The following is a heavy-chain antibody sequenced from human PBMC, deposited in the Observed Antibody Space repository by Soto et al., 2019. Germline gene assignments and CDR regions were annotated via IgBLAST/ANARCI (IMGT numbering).Heavy chain of an antibody. CDR2: IIPIFGTA. D-gene: IGHD6-19*01. J-gene: IGHJ6*02. CDR3: ASEEVGSIAVATRGGDYYYYGMDV. V-gene: IGHV1-69*01. CDR1: GGTFSSYA. Sequence: QVQLVQSGAEVKKPGSSVKVSCKASGGTFSSYAISWVRQAPGQGLEWMGGIIPIFGTANYAQKFQGRVTITADESTSTAYMELSSLRSEDTAVYYCASEEVGSIAVATRGGDYYYYGMDVWGQGTTVTVSS.